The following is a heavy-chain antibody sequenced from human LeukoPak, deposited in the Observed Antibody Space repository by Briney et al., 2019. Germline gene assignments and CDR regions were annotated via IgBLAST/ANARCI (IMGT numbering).Heavy chain of an antibody. V-gene: IGHV3-21*01. D-gene: IGHD4-17*01. CDR1: GFTFSTYT. J-gene: IGHJ4*02. Sequence: PWGSLTLSCAASGFTFSTYTMNWVCQAPGKGLEWVSSISSSSYIYYADSVKARFTISRDNAKNSLYLQVNSLRAEDTAVYYCARDRTTVTTFDYWGQGTLVTVSS. CDR3: ARDRTTVTTFDY. CDR2: ISSSSYI.